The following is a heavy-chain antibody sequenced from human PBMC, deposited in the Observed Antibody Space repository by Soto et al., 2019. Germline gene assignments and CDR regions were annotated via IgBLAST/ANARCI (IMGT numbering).Heavy chain of an antibody. V-gene: IGHV3-7*01. CDR1: RITFRTFW. CDR2: IKYDGSET. CDR3: AREIVVARGASYFDY. J-gene: IGHJ4*02. Sequence: GGSLRLSCEGSRITFRTFWMNWVRQAPGKGLEWVVSIKYDGSETFYVDSVKGRFTISRDNAKNSLYLQMNSLRAEDTAVYYCAREIVVARGASYFDYWGPGTLVTVSS. D-gene: IGHD2-2*01.